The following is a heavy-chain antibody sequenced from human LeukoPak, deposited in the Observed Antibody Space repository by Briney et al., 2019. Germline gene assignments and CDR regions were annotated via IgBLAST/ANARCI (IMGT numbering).Heavy chain of an antibody. Sequence: SETLSLTCTVSGDSITNYYWSWIRQPPGKGLEWIGYISYSGSTKYSPSLKSRVTISVDTSNNQFSLKLSSVTAADTAMYYCARHREWFGELFPNYYYYGMDVWGQGTTVTVSS. CDR2: ISYSGST. CDR1: GDSITNYY. J-gene: IGHJ6*02. D-gene: IGHD3-10*01. V-gene: IGHV4-59*08. CDR3: ARHREWFGELFPNYYYYGMDV.